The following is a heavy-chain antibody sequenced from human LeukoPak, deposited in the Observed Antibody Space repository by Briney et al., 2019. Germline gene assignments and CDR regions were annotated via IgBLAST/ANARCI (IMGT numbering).Heavy chain of an antibody. D-gene: IGHD5-24*01. CDR3: ARDGYNYGLDP. Sequence: SETLSLTCTVSGGSISSYYWSWIRQPPGKGLEWIGYIYYSGSTNYNPSLKSRVTISVDTSKNQFSLKLSSVTAADTAVYYCARDGYNYGLDPWGQGTLVTFSS. J-gene: IGHJ5*02. CDR1: GGSISSYY. CDR2: IYYSGST. V-gene: IGHV4-59*01.